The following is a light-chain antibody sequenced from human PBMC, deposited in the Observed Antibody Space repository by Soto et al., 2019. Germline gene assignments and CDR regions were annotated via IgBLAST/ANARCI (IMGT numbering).Light chain of an antibody. CDR2: DVS. CDR3: SSYTTSSTYV. J-gene: IGLJ1*01. V-gene: IGLV2-14*03. Sequence: QSVLTQPASVSGSPVQSITISCTGTSSDVGGYSYISWYQHNPGRAPKLVIYDVSNRPSGVSDRFSGSKSGNTASLTISRLQAEDEADYYCSSYTTSSTYVFGSWTKVTVL. CDR1: SSDVGGYSY.